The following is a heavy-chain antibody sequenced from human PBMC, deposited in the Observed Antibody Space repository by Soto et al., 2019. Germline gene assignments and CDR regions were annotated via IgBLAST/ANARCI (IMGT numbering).Heavy chain of an antibody. CDR2: ISGSGDST. V-gene: IGHV3-23*01. CDR1: GFTFSSYV. Sequence: GGSLRLSCAASGFTFSSYVMSWVRQAPGKGLEWISGISGSGDSTYYADSVKGRFTISRDNSRNTLYLQMNSLRAEDTAVYYCATGYSYAPFDPWGQGTLVTVSS. CDR3: ATGYSYAPFDP. J-gene: IGHJ5*02. D-gene: IGHD5-18*01.